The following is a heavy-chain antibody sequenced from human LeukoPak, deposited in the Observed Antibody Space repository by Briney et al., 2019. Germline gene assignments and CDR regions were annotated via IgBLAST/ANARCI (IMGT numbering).Heavy chain of an antibody. J-gene: IGHJ4*02. CDR2: ISGSGSSS. V-gene: IGHV3-23*01. CDR3: ARDTAAAFDY. Sequence: GRSLRLSCAASGFTFSNYAMTWVRQAPGKGLEWVSGISGSGSSSYYADSVKGRFTLSRDYPKNTLYLQMNSLRAEDTAVYYCARDTAAAFDYWGQGTLVTVSS. D-gene: IGHD6-13*01. CDR1: GFTFSNYA.